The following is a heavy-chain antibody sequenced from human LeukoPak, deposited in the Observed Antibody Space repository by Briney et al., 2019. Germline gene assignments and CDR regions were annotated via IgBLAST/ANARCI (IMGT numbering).Heavy chain of an antibody. CDR1: GFTFSNYA. CDR3: ERLHPLDILTADFFPYYFDC. J-gene: IGHJ4*02. V-gene: IGHV3-23*01. Sequence: GGSLRLSCAASGFTFSNYAMRWVRQAPGKGLEWVSFIRCGGSSTYYADSVKGRFTISRDNSKNTLYLQMNSLRAEDRAVYFCERLHPLDILTADFFPYYFDCWGQGNLVTVSS. D-gene: IGHD3-9*01. CDR2: IRCGGSST.